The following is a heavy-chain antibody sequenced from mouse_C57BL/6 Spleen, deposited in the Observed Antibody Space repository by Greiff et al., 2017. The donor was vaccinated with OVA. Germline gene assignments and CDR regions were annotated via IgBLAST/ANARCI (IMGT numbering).Heavy chain of an antibody. CDR3: ARGRGYYGNLYAMDY. V-gene: IGHV1-7*01. D-gene: IGHD2-1*01. J-gene: IGHJ4*01. CDR2: INPSSGYT. Sequence: VQLQQSGAELAKPGASVKLSCKASGYTFTSYWMHWVKQRPGQGLEWIGYINPSSGYTKYNQKFKDKDTLTADKSSSTAYMQLSSLTYEDSAVYYCARGRGYYGNLYAMDYWGQGTSVTVSS. CDR1: GYTFTSYW.